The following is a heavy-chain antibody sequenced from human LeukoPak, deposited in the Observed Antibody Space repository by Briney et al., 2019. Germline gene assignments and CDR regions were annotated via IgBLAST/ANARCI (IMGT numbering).Heavy chain of an antibody. CDR3: ARDDAGYSGYDYPFDY. Sequence: ASVKVSCKASGYTFTGYYIHWVRQAPGQGLEWMGWINPNSGGTNYAQKFQGRVTMTRDTSISTAYMELSRLRSDDTAVYYCARDDAGYSGYDYPFDYWGQGTLVTVSS. D-gene: IGHD5-12*01. J-gene: IGHJ4*02. V-gene: IGHV1-2*02. CDR2: INPNSGGT. CDR1: GYTFTGYY.